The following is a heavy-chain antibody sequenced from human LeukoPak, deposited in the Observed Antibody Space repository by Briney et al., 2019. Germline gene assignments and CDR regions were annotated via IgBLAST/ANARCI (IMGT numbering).Heavy chain of an antibody. D-gene: IGHD6-6*01. CDR1: GFIVSSNY. Sequence: PGGSLRLSCAASGFIVSSNYMSWVRQASGKGLELVSVIYSGGSTYYADSVKGRFTISRDNSKNTLYLQMNSLRAEDTAVYYCARSSSDIAARPIDYWGQGTLVTVSS. CDR2: IYSGGST. V-gene: IGHV3-53*01. J-gene: IGHJ4*02. CDR3: ARSSSDIAARPIDY.